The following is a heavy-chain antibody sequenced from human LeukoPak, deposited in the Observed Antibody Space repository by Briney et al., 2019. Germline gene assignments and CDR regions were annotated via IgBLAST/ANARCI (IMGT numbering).Heavy chain of an antibody. CDR3: ARSELTGGELRDY. V-gene: IGHV4-34*01. CDR2: INHSGST. D-gene: IGHD2-8*02. Sequence: KPSETLSLTCAVYGGSFSGYYWSWIRQPPGKGLEWIGEINHSGSTNYNPSLKSRVTISVDTSKNQFSLKLSSVTAADTAVYYCARSELTGGELRDYWGRGTLVTVSS. J-gene: IGHJ4*02. CDR1: GGSFSGYY.